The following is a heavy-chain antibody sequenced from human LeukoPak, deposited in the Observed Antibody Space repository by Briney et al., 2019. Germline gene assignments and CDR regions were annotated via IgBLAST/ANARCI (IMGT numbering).Heavy chain of an antibody. CDR3: AREAMTTVSPSAY. CDR2: ISSSSSYI. Sequence: QAGGSLRLSCGASGFTFSSYSMNWVRQAPGKGLEWVSSISSSSSYIYYADSVKGRFTISRDNAKNSLYLQMNSLRAEDTAVYYCAREAMTTVSPSAYWGQGTLVTVSS. V-gene: IGHV3-21*01. D-gene: IGHD4-17*01. CDR1: GFTFSSYS. J-gene: IGHJ4*02.